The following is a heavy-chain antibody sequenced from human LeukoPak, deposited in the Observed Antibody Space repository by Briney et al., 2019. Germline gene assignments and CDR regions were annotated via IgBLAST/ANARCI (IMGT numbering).Heavy chain of an antibody. CDR3: ARDSLYSSGWHGGDFDY. CDR1: GFTFSNYG. J-gene: IGHJ4*02. D-gene: IGHD6-19*01. Sequence: GGSLRLSCAASGFTFSNYGMHWVRQAPGKGLEWVSYISSSSSTIYYADSVKGRFTISRDNAKNSLYLQMNSLRAEDTAVYYCARDSLYSSGWHGGDFDYWGQGTLVTISS. CDR2: ISSSSSTI. V-gene: IGHV3-48*01.